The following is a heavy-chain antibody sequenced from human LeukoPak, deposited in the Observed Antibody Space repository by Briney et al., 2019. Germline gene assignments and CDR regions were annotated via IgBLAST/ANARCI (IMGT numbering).Heavy chain of an antibody. J-gene: IGHJ4*02. V-gene: IGHV3-11*01. D-gene: IGHD4-17*01. Sequence: GGSLRLSCAASGFTFSDYYMSWIRQAPGKGLEWVSYISGSGSTIFYADSVKGRFTISRDNAKNSLYLQMNSLRAEDTAVYYCASSTTVTRNFDYWGQGTLVTVSS. CDR3: ASSTTVTRNFDY. CDR2: ISGSGSTI. CDR1: GFTFSDYY.